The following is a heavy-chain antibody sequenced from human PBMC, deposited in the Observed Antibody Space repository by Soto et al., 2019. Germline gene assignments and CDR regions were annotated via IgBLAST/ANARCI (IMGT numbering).Heavy chain of an antibody. CDR3: ARDTTTITMLKNGHFDY. V-gene: IGHV1-46*01. CDR1: GYTFTSYY. J-gene: IGHJ4*02. CDR2: INPSGGST. Sequence: QVQLVQSGAEVKKPGASVKVSCKASGYTFTSYYMHWVRQAPGQGLEWMGIINPSGGSTSYAQKFQGRVTMTRDTSTSTVYMELSSLRSEDTAVYYCARDTTTITMLKNGHFDYWGQGTLVTVSS. D-gene: IGHD3-10*02.